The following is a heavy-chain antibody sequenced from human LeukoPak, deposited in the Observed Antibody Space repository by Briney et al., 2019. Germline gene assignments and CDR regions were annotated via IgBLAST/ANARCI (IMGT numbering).Heavy chain of an antibody. Sequence: ASVKVSCKASGYTFSSYGISWVRQAPGQGLEWVGRINPYNGNTKYVQKFYDRVSMTTDTSTSTAYMELRRLRSGDTAMYYCARGPRYDYDSSVYYFEFWGQGTLVAVSS. D-gene: IGHD3-22*01. CDR3: ARGPRYDYDSSVYYFEF. CDR1: GYTFSSYG. CDR2: INPYNGNT. J-gene: IGHJ4*02. V-gene: IGHV1-18*01.